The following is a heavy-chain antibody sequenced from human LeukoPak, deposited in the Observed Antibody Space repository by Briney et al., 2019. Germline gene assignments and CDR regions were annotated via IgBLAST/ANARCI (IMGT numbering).Heavy chain of an antibody. Sequence: AASVKVSCKASGYTFTSYAINWVRQATGQGLEWMGWTSAYNGNTNYAQKLQGRVTMTTDTSTSTAYMALRSLRSDDTAVYYCARDRWQLAEPSFTRYYYYMAVWGKGTTVTISS. CDR1: GYTFTSYA. J-gene: IGHJ6*03. CDR2: TSAYNGNT. D-gene: IGHD6-13*01. CDR3: ARDRWQLAEPSFTRYYYYMAV. V-gene: IGHV1-18*01.